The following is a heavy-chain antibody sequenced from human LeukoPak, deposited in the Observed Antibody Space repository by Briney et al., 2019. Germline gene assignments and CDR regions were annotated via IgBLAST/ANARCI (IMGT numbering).Heavy chain of an antibody. CDR2: ISYDGSNK. Sequence: PGRSLRLSCAASGFTFSSYGMHWVRQAPGKGLEWVAVISYDGSNKYYADSVKGRFTISRDNSKNTLYLQMNSLRAEDTAVYYCAKEYYGSGTIRTDYWGQGTLVTVSS. CDR3: AKEYYGSGTIRTDY. D-gene: IGHD3-10*01. J-gene: IGHJ4*02. V-gene: IGHV3-30*18. CDR1: GFTFSSYG.